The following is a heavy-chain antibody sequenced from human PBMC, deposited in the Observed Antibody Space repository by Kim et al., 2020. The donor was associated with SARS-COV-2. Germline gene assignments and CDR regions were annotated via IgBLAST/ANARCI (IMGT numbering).Heavy chain of an antibody. CDR1: GYSFSTFG. Sequence: ASVKVSCKASGYSFSTFGVNWVRQAPGQGLEWVGWISAYTGYTNYAQKFQGRVTLTTDTSTSTGYMELRSLRSDDTAVYYCASYPRKNGMDVWGQGTTVTVSS. D-gene: IGHD3-16*02. V-gene: IGHV1-18*04. J-gene: IGHJ6*02. CDR3: ASYPRKNGMDV. CDR2: ISAYTGYT.